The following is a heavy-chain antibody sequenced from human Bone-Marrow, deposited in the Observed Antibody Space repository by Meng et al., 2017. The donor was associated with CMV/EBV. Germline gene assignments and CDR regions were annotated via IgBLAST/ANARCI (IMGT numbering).Heavy chain of an antibody. CDR3: ARSRQLLLGNWFDP. D-gene: IGHD2-2*01. J-gene: IGHJ5*02. Sequence: ASGFTFNDYSMNWVRQAPGKGLEWVSSITSGSKFIHYADSVKGRFTIFRDNAKNSLYLQMNSLRVEDTAVYYCARSRQLLLGNWFDPWGQGTLVTVSS. CDR1: GFTFNDYS. CDR2: ITSGSKFI. V-gene: IGHV3-21*01.